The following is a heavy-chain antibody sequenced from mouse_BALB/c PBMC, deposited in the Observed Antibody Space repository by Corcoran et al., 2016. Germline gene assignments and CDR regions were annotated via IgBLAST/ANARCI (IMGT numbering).Heavy chain of an antibody. D-gene: IGHD1-1*01. CDR1: GYTFTNYG. CDR2: INTYTGEP. Sequence: QIQLVQSGPELKKPGETVKISCKASGYTFTNYGMNWVKQAPGKGLKWMGWINTYTGEPTYADDFKGRFAFSLETSASTASLQINNLKNEDTATYFCARRGYGSSYWFAYWGQGTLVTVSA. CDR3: ARRGYGSSYWFAY. J-gene: IGHJ3*01. V-gene: IGHV9-3-1*01.